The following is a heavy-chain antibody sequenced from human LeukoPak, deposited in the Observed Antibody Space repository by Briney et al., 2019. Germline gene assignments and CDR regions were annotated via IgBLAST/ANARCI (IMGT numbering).Heavy chain of an antibody. CDR2: ISSSGSTI. J-gene: IGHJ4*02. CDR1: GFTFSDYY. V-gene: IGHV3-11*04. CDR3: TKERRRDDILTGSFSD. Sequence: PGGSLGLSCAASGFTFSDYYMSWIRQAPGKGLEWVSYISSSGSTIYYADSVKGRFTISRDNAKNSLYLQMNSLRAEDTAVYYCTKERRRDDILTGSFSDWGQGILVTVSS. D-gene: IGHD3-9*01.